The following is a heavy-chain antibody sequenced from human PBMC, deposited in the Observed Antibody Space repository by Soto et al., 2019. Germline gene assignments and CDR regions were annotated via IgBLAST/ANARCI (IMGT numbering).Heavy chain of an antibody. CDR1: GGSFSGYY. D-gene: IGHD6-13*01. CDR3: ARVGAAAGTGFDP. CDR2: INHSGST. J-gene: IGHJ5*02. Sequence: QVQLQQWGAGLLKPSETLSLTCAVYGGSFSGYYWSWIRQPPGKGLEWIGEINHSGSTNYNPSLKSRVTISVDTSKNQFSLKLSSVTAADTAVYYCARVGAAAGTGFDPWGQGTLVTVSS. V-gene: IGHV4-34*01.